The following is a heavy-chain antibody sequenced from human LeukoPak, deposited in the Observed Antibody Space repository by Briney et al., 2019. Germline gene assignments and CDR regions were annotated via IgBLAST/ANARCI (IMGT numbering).Heavy chain of an antibody. Sequence: PSETRSLTCTVSGYSISSGYYWGWIRQPPGKGLEWIGSIYHSGSTYYNPSLKSRVTISVDTSKNQFSLKLSSVTAADTAVYYCARPTYYGGHFDYWGQGTLVTVSS. CDR1: GYSISSGYY. CDR3: ARPTYYGGHFDY. V-gene: IGHV4-38-2*02. D-gene: IGHD4-23*01. J-gene: IGHJ4*02. CDR2: IYHSGST.